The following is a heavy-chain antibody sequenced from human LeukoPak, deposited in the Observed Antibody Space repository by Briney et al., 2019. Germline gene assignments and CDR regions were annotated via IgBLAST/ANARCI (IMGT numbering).Heavy chain of an antibody. CDR3: ARGWWFGELRFDY. V-gene: IGHV4-34*01. D-gene: IGHD3-10*01. Sequence: PSETLSLTCAVYSGSFSGYYWSWIRQPPGKGLEWIGEINHSGSTNYNPSLKSRVTISVDTSKNQFSLKLSSVTAADTAVYYCARGWWFGELRFDYWGQGTLVTVSS. CDR2: INHSGST. CDR1: SGSFSGYY. J-gene: IGHJ4*02.